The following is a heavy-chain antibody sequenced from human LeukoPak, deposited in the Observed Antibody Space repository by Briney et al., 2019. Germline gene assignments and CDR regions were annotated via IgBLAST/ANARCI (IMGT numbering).Heavy chain of an antibody. V-gene: IGHV4-4*07. J-gene: IGHJ6*03. D-gene: IGHD1-20*01. CDR3: ARGPNWKLRAYYYYMDV. CDR2: IYTSGST. CDR1: GGSISSYY. Sequence: SETLSLTCTVSGGSISSYYWSWIRQPAGKGLEGIGRIYTSGSTNYNPSLKSRVTMSVDTSKNQFSLKLSSVTAADTAVYYCARGPNWKLRAYYYYMDVWGKGTTVTVSS.